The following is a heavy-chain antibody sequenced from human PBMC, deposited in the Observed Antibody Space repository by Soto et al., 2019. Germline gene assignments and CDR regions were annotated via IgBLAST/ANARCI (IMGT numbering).Heavy chain of an antibody. J-gene: IGHJ3*02. Sequence: PSETLSLTCTVSGGSISSSSYYWGWIRQPPGKGLEWIGSIYYSGSTYYNPSLKSRVTISVDTSKNQFSLKLSSVTAADTAVYYCATRIGRSSDCLFGSYGAFDIWDQGTMVTVSS. D-gene: IGHD3-9*01. V-gene: IGHV4-39*01. CDR2: IYYSGST. CDR1: GGSISSSSYY. CDR3: ATRIGRSSDCLFGSYGAFDI.